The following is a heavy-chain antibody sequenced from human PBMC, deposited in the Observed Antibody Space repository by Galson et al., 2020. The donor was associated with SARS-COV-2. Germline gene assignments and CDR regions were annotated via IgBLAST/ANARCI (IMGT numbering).Heavy chain of an antibody. V-gene: IGHV5-10-1*01. CDR2: NEHSDSYT. D-gene: IGHD3-16*01. J-gene: IGHJ4*02. CDR3: ARQGYDYVWGSPYY. CDR1: AYSFPSPW. Sequence: MHGDSLTISCKGPAYSFPSPWTSWTPQIPATVLERVEGNEHSDSYTNHTPPFQGHVTISADKSISTAYLQWSSLKASDTAMYYCARQGYDYVWGSPYYWGQGTLVTVSS.